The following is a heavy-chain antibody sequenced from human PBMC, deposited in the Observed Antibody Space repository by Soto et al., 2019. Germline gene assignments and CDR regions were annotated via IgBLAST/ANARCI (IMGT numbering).Heavy chain of an antibody. D-gene: IGHD3-10*01. J-gene: IGHJ5*02. CDR3: ARGYFDSGHGYDL. V-gene: IGHV5-51*01. CDR2: SCSRDSET. Sequence: PGESLKSCCKGRGHLFNNDWIGWVRQTPGKGLGWMCLSCSRDSETKTSPSFPGHVSFSVENSINTVYLQWTSLKTTDTGIYFCARGYFDSGHGYDLWGQGTLVTVSS. CDR1: GHLFNNDW.